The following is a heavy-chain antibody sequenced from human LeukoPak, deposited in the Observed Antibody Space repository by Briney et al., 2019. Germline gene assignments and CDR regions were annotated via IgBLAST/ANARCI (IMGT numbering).Heavy chain of an antibody. CDR3: ARERNGITGSYDY. CDR2: IYYSGST. V-gene: IGHV4-59*01. J-gene: IGHJ4*02. Sequence: SETLSLTCTVSGGSISSYYWSWIRQPPGKGLEWIGYIYYSGSTNYNPSLKSRVTISVDTSKHQFSLKLSSVTAADTAVYYCARERNGITGSYDYWGQGTLVTVSS. D-gene: IGHD1-20*01. CDR1: GGSISSYY.